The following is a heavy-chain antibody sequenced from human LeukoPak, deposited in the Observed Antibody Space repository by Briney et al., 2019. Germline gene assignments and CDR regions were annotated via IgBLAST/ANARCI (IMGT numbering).Heavy chain of an antibody. D-gene: IGHD3-10*01. J-gene: IGHJ5*02. Sequence: GGSLRLSCAASGFTFSSYAMSWVRQAPGKGLEWVXXXXXXGGSTYYADSVKGRFTISRDNSKNTLYLQMNSLRAEDTAVYYCAKDVLLWFGEPSVDWFDPWGQGTLVTVSS. CDR1: GFTFSSYA. CDR3: AKDVLLWFGEPSVDWFDP. V-gene: IGHV3-23*01. CDR2: XXXXGGST.